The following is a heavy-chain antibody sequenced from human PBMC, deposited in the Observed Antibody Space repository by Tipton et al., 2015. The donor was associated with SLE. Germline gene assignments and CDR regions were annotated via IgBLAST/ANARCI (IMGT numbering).Heavy chain of an antibody. Sequence: TLSLTCTVSGGSIRSYYWSWIRQPAGGGLEWIGRIYNSGSTNYNPSLMSRVTMSVDTSKNQFSLRLRSATAADTAFYYCARGYSSSWYREFFDIWGRGTLVTVSS. CDR1: GGSIRSYY. V-gene: IGHV4-4*07. CDR3: ARGYSSSWYREFFDI. J-gene: IGHJ2*01. CDR2: IYNSGST. D-gene: IGHD6-13*01.